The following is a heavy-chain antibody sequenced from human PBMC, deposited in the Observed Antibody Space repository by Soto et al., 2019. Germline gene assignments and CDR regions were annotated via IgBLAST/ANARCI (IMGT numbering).Heavy chain of an antibody. J-gene: IGHJ4*02. V-gene: IGHV3-30*18. D-gene: IGHD2-21*02. CDR3: AKDGNCGGDGYLS. Sequence: QVQLVEYGGGVGQPGRSLRLSCAASGFTFSSYGIHWVRQAPGKGLEWVAGISYDGKNKYYADSVKGRFTISRDNSKNPLYLQMNSLRPEDTAVYYCAKDGNCGGDGYLSWGQGTLVTVSS. CDR1: GFTFSSYG. CDR2: ISYDGKNK.